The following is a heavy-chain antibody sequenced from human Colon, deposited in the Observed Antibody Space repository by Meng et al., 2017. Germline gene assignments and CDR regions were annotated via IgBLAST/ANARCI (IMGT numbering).Heavy chain of an antibody. V-gene: IGHV7-4-1*02. CDR1: GYTFTSYA. J-gene: IGHJ2*01. Sequence: QVQLVQSGSELKKPGASVKGSCKASGYTFTSYAMNWVRQAPGQGLEWMGWINTHTGNPTYGQGFTGRFVLSSDTSVSTANLQISSLKAEDTAVYYCARGGPYPDSSGFHWYFDLWGRGTLVTVSS. CDR3: ARGGPYPDSSGFHWYFDL. D-gene: IGHD3-22*01. CDR2: INTHTGNP.